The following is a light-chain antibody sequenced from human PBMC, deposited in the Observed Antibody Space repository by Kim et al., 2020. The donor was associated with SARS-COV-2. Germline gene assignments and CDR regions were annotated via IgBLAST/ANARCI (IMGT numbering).Light chain of an antibody. CDR2: GAS. CDR3: QQYDSYPLT. V-gene: IGKV1D-16*01. CDR1: QAIFHL. J-gene: IGKJ4*01. Sequence: DIQMTQSPSSLSASVGDRVTITCRASQAIFHLLAWYQQKPSKPPKVLIYGASSLHPGVPSRFSGSGSGTDFTLTISSLQPEDFATYYYQQYDSYPLTFGGGTKVDSK.